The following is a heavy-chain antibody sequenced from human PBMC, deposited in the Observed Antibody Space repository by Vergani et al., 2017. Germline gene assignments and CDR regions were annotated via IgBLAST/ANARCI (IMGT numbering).Heavy chain of an antibody. V-gene: IGHV4-4*09. CDR1: GGSISSYY. CDR2: IYTSGST. Sequence: QVQLQESGPGLVKPSETLSLTCTVSGGSISSYYWSWIRQPPGKGLEWIGYIYTSGSTNYNPSLKSRVTISVDTSKNQFSLKLSSVTAADTAVYYCARPYGSGSFALWGQGTLVTVSS. D-gene: IGHD3-10*01. J-gene: IGHJ5*02. CDR3: ARPYGSGSFAL.